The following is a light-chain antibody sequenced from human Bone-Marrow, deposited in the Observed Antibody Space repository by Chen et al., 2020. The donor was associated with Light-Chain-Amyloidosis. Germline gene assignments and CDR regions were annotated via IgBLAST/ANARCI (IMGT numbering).Light chain of an antibody. V-gene: IGLV6-57*01. CDR3: QSYQGSSQGV. CDR1: SGSIATNY. CDR2: EDD. Sequence: NFMLTQPHSLSESPGKTVIISCTRRSGSIATNYVQWYQQRPGSSPTTVIYEDDQRPSGVPDRFSGSIDRSSTSASLTISGLKTEDEADYYCQSYQGSSQGVFGGGTKLTVL. J-gene: IGLJ3*02.